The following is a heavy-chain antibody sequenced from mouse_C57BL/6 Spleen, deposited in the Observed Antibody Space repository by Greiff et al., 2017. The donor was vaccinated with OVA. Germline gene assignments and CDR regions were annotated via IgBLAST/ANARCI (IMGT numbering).Heavy chain of an antibody. CDR2: ISSGGSYT. J-gene: IGHJ2*01. D-gene: IGHD2-3*01. CDR1: GFTFSSYG. Sequence: EVMLVESGGDLVKPGGSLKLSCAASGFTFSSYGMSWVRQTPDKRLEWVATISSGGSYTYYPDSVKGRFTISRDNAKNTLYLQMSSLKSEDTAMYYCARHHDGYQYYLDYWGQGTTLTVSS. CDR3: ARHHDGYQYYLDY. V-gene: IGHV5-6*02.